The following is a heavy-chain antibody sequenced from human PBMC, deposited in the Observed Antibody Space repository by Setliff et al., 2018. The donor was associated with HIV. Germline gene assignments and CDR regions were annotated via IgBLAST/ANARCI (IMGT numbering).Heavy chain of an antibody. V-gene: IGHV1-2*02. D-gene: IGHD2-21*02. CDR1: GYTFTSYD. CDR2: INPNSGET. Sequence: ASVKVSCKASGYTFTSYDINWVRQAPGQGPEWMGWINPNSGETNYEQKFQGRVTMTRDTSISTVYMELNRLRSDDTAVYYCARGQYCGGDCYSVWGQGTLVTVSS. J-gene: IGHJ4*02. CDR3: ARGQYCGGDCYSV.